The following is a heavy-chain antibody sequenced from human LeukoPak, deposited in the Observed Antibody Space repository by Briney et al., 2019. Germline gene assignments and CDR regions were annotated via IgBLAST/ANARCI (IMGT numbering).Heavy chain of an antibody. CDR3: ARPYSSGWRGAFDI. V-gene: IGHV3-48*02. CDR1: GFTFSSCS. Sequence: GGSLRLSCAVSGFTFSSCSMNWVRQAPGKGLEWVSYISSSSSTIYYADSVKGRFTISRDNAKNSLYLQMNSLRDEDSAVYYCARPYSSGWRGAFDIWGQGTMVTVSS. D-gene: IGHD6-25*01. J-gene: IGHJ3*02. CDR2: ISSSSSTI.